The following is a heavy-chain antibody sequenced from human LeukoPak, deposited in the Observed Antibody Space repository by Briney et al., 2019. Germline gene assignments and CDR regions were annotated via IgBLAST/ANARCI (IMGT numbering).Heavy chain of an antibody. CDR3: ARGMIDYSSYDL. CDR2: IYYGGNT. J-gene: IGHJ5*02. Sequence: GGSLRLSCAAYGFSVNSNYLSWVRQAPGKGLEWVSVIYYGGNTYYADSVKGRFSVSSDSSKNTLYLQMSSLRAEDTAVYFCARGMIDYSSYDLWGQGILVTVSS. V-gene: IGHV3-66*01. D-gene: IGHD2-15*01. CDR1: GFSVNSNY.